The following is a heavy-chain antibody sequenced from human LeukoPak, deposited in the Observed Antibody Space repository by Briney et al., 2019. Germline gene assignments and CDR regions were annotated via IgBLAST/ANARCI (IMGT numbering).Heavy chain of an antibody. V-gene: IGHV4-59*01. Sequence: PSETLSLTCTVSGGSISTYYWSWIRQPPGKGLEWIGYVYYSGGTNYNPSLKSRVTMSVGTSKNQFSLKLRSVTAADTAVYYCARDPSGSFFNWFDPWGQGTLVTVSS. CDR3: ARDPSGSFFNWFDP. CDR1: GGSISTYY. D-gene: IGHD1-26*01. CDR2: VYYSGGT. J-gene: IGHJ5*02.